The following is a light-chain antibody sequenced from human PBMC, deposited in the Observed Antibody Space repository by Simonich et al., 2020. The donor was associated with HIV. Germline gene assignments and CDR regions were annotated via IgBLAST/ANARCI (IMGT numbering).Light chain of an antibody. CDR1: SSDVGCYNY. Sequence: QSALTQPASVSGSPGQSISISCTGTSSDVGCYNYVSWYQQHPGKAPKLIIYDVSKRPSGVSNRFSGSKSGNTASLTISGLQAEDEADYYCSSPTADRGVFGGGTKLTVL. CDR2: DVS. CDR3: SSPTADRGV. V-gene: IGLV2-14*01. J-gene: IGLJ3*02.